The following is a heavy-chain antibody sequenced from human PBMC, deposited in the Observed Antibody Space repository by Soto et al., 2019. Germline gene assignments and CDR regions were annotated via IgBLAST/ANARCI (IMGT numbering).Heavy chain of an antibody. D-gene: IGHD4-17*01. CDR3: ARDYYGDYYFDY. Sequence: EVQLVESGGGLVKPGGSLRLSCAASGFTFSIYSVNWVRQAPGKGLEWVSSISSSSSYIYYACSVKGRFTISRDNAKNSLYLQMNSLRAEDTAVYYCARDYYGDYYFDYWGQGTLVTVSS. CDR2: ISSSSSYI. CDR1: GFTFSIYS. V-gene: IGHV3-21*01. J-gene: IGHJ4*02.